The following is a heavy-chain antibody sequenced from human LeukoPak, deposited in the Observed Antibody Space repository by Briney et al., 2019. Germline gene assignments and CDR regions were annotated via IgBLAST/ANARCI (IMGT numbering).Heavy chain of an antibody. CDR1: GFTFSSYG. Sequence: GRSLRLSCAASGFTFSSYGMHWVRQAPGKGLEWVAVIWYDGSNKYYADSVKGRFTISRDNSKNTLYLQMNSPRAEDTAVYYCARDTYYDSSGYLDYWGQGTLVTVSS. CDR2: IWYDGSNK. V-gene: IGHV3-33*01. CDR3: ARDTYYDSSGYLDY. D-gene: IGHD3-22*01. J-gene: IGHJ4*02.